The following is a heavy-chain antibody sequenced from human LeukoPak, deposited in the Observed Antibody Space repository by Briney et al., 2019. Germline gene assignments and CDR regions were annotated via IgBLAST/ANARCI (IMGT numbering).Heavy chain of an antibody. CDR2: IYTSGST. V-gene: IGHV4-61*02. D-gene: IGHD3-16*01. J-gene: IGHJ6*03. CDR3: ARWGMTTPYYYYMDV. CDR1: GGSISSGSYY. Sequence: PSQTLSLTCTVSGGSISSGSYYWSWIRQPAGKGLEWIGRIYTSGSTNYNPSLKSRVTISVDTSKNQFSLKLSSVTAADTAVYYCARWGMTTPYYYYMDVWGKGTTVTVSS.